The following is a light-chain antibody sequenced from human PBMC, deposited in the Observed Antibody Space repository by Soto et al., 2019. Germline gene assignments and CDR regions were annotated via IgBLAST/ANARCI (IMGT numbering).Light chain of an antibody. CDR2: GAS. V-gene: IGKV3-20*01. CDR1: QSASSSY. J-gene: IGKJ1*01. Sequence: EIVLTQSPGTLSLSPGERATLSCRASQSASSSYLAWYQQKPGQAPRLLIYGASSRATGIPDRFSGSGSGTDFTLTISRLEPEDFAVYYCQQYSSSPGTFSQGTKVEIK. CDR3: QQYSSSPGT.